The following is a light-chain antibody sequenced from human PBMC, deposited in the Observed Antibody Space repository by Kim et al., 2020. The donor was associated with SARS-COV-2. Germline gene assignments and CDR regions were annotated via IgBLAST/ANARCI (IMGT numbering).Light chain of an antibody. CDR2: NDY. V-gene: IGLV3-21*04. CDR3: QVWDSSSDPFV. Sequence: SYELTQPPSVSVAPGQTATITCGTGDTGSKSVHWYQQKPGQAPALVIYNDYARPSGIPEPFSGSNSGTTATLTISRVEAGDEADYYCQVWDSSSDPFVFG. CDR1: DTGSKS. J-gene: IGLJ1*01.